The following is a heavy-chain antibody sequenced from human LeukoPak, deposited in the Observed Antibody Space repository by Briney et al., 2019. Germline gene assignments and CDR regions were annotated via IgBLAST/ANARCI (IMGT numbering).Heavy chain of an antibody. D-gene: IGHD3-22*01. CDR3: AREVPYYYDSNGVFEI. CDR1: GGSISSYY. V-gene: IGHV4-4*07. J-gene: IGHJ3*02. Sequence: PSETLSLTCTVSGGSISSYYWSWIRQPAGKGLEWIGRIYTSGSTNYNPSLKSRVTMSVDTSKNQFSLKLISVTAADTAVDYCAREVPYYYDSNGVFEIWGQGTMVTVSS. CDR2: IYTSGST.